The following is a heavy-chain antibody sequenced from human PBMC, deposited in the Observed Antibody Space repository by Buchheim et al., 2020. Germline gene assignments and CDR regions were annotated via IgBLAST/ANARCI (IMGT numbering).Heavy chain of an antibody. J-gene: IGHJ5*02. CDR1: GFTFTNAW. Sequence: EVQLVESGGGLVKPGGSLRLSCTASGFTFTNAWMSWVRQAPGKGLEWVGRIKSKTNGETTDYAASVKGRFSITKDDSKKPLYVEMDGLKTESTAMYYCYTGGGVLRFDPWGQGTL. D-gene: IGHD4/OR15-4a*01. CDR2: IKSKTNGETT. CDR3: YTGGGVLRFDP. V-gene: IGHV3-15*01.